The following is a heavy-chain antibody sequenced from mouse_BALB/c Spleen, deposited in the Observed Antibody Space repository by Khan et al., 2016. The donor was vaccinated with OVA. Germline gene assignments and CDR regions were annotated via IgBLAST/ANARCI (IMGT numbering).Heavy chain of an antibody. CDR2: ISSGSSTI. CDR3: ARSGGNFHWYFDV. Sequence: EVELVESGGGLVQPGGSRKLSCAASGFTFSSFGMHWVRQAPKKGLEWVAYISSGSSTIYYVDTVKGRFTISRDSPKNTLFLQMTSLRSEDTAMYYCARSGGNFHWYFDVWGQGTLVTVSA. CDR1: GFTFSSFG. D-gene: IGHD2-1*01. V-gene: IGHV5-17*02. J-gene: IGHJ3*01.